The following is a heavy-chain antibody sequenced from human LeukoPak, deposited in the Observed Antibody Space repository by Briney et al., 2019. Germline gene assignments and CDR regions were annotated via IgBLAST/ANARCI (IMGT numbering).Heavy chain of an antibody. Sequence: GGSLRLSCAASGFTFSSYAMSWVRQPPGKGLEWVSAISGSGGSTYYADSVKGRFTISRDNYKNTLYLQMNSLRADATAVYYCAKEGGIAAAGALDSWGQGTLVTVSS. J-gene: IGHJ4*02. CDR1: GFTFSSYA. CDR3: AKEGGIAAAGALDS. CDR2: ISGSGGST. D-gene: IGHD6-13*01. V-gene: IGHV3-23*01.